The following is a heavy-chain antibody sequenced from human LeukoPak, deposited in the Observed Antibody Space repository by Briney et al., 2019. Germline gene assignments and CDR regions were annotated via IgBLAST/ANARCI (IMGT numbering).Heavy chain of an antibody. Sequence: GGSLRLSCAASGFTFNNYAMTWVRQAPGKGLEWVSAVSDSGGAAFYADSVKGRFTISRDNSKTTLSLQLSGLRAEDTAVYYCARSDYGFLDYWGQGTLVTVSS. CDR1: GFTFNNYA. D-gene: IGHD4-17*01. V-gene: IGHV3-23*01. CDR3: ARSDYGFLDY. CDR2: VSDSGGAA. J-gene: IGHJ4*02.